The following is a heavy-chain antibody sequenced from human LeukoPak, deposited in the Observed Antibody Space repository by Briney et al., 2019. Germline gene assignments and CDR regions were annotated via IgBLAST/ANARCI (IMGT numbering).Heavy chain of an antibody. J-gene: IGHJ5*02. D-gene: IGHD1-26*01. Sequence: SETLSLTCAVYGGSFSGYYWSWIRQPPGKGLEWIGEINHSGSTNYNPSLKSRVTISVDTSKNQFSLKLSSVTAADTAVYYCARGSSTVGASAFDPWGQGTLVTVSS. CDR2: INHSGST. CDR3: ARGSSTVGASAFDP. CDR1: GGSFSGYY. V-gene: IGHV4-34*01.